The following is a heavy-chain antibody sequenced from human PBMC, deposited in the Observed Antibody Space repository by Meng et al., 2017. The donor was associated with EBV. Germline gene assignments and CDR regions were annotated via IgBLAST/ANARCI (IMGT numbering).Heavy chain of an antibody. D-gene: IGHD6-13*01. CDR1: GFTFSSYG. Sequence: QVQLVESGXGVVQPGRSLRLSCAASGFTFSSYGMHWVRQAPGKGLEWVAVIWYDGSNKYYADSVKGRFTISRDNSKNTLYLQMNSLRAEDTAVYYCAKTYSSSWYYFDHWGQGTLGTVSS. V-gene: IGHV3-33*06. CDR3: AKTYSSSWYYFDH. CDR2: IWYDGSNK. J-gene: IGHJ4*02.